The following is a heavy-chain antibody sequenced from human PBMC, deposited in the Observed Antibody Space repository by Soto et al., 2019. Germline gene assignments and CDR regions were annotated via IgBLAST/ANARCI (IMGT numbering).Heavy chain of an antibody. Sequence: QVQLVQSGAEVKKPGASVKVSCKASGYTVTSYYMHWVRQAPGQGLEWMGIINPSGASTSYAQKFNGRATMTRDTYTCTVYMELSSLRSEDTAVYYCAREDTAMVFDYWGQGTLVTVSS. V-gene: IGHV1-46*01. CDR1: GYTVTSYY. J-gene: IGHJ4*02. CDR3: AREDTAMVFDY. D-gene: IGHD5-18*01. CDR2: INPSGAST.